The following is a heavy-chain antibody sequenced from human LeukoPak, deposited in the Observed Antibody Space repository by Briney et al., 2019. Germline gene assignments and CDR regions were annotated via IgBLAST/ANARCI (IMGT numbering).Heavy chain of an antibody. Sequence: AGGSLRLSCAVSGFTFSSYGMHWVRQAPGKGLEWVAVISYDGSNKYYADSVKGRFTISRDNSKNTLYLQMNSLRAEDTAVYYCAKDQTRSITMVRGVPIGTPFDPWGQGTLVTVSS. CDR1: GFTFSSYG. D-gene: IGHD3-10*01. V-gene: IGHV3-30*18. CDR3: AKDQTRSITMVRGVPIGTPFDP. J-gene: IGHJ5*02. CDR2: ISYDGSNK.